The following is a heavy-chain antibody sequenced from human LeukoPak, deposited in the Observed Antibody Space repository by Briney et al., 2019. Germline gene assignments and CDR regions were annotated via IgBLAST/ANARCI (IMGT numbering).Heavy chain of an antibody. Sequence: GGSLRLSCAASGFTFSSYGMHWVRQAPGKGLEWVAVISYDGSNKYYADSVKGRFTISRDNSKNTLYLQMNSLRAEDTAVYYCAKRPGGSWYVDDYWGQGTLVTVSS. J-gene: IGHJ4*02. CDR1: GFTFSSYG. CDR3: AKRPGGSWYVDDY. V-gene: IGHV3-30*18. CDR2: ISYDGSNK. D-gene: IGHD6-13*01.